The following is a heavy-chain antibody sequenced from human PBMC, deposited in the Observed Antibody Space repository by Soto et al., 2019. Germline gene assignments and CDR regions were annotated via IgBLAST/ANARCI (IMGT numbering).Heavy chain of an antibody. CDR2: MYSGGST. V-gene: IGHV3-53*02. CDR3: ARGLHVYDHSGYYYY. CDR1: GCTVSSNY. D-gene: IGHD3-22*01. J-gene: IGHJ4*02. Sequence: EVQLVETGGGLIQPGGSLRLSCAASGCTVSSNYMSWVRQAPGKGLEWVSIMYSGGSTHYAHSVKGRFTISRDNSKNTLYLQMNSLSAEDTAVYYWARGLHVYDHSGYYYYWGQGTLVTVSP.